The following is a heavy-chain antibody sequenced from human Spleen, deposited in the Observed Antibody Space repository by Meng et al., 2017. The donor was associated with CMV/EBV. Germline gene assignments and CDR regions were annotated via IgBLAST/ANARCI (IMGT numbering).Heavy chain of an antibody. CDR2: INHSGST. Sequence: GSFSGYYWSWIRQPPGKGLEWIGEINHSGSTNYNPSLKSRVTISVDTSKNQFSLKLSSVTAADTAVYYCARGAKSYSSGWYPLSRFDYWGQGTLVTVS. V-gene: IGHV4-34*01. CDR3: ARGAKSYSSGWYPLSRFDY. J-gene: IGHJ4*02. CDR1: GSFSGYY. D-gene: IGHD6-19*01.